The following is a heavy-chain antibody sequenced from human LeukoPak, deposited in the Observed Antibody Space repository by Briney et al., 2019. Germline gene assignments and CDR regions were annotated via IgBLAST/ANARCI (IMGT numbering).Heavy chain of an antibody. D-gene: IGHD4-23*01. CDR2: ISSSSSYI. V-gene: IGHV3-21*01. CDR1: GFTFSSYS. CDR3: ARDHYGGNSAFDY. Sequence: GGSLRLSCAASGFTFSSYSMNWVRQAPGKGLEWVSSISSSSSYIYYADSVKGRFTISRDNAKNSLYLQMNSLRAEDTAVYYCARDHYGGNSAFDYWGQGTLVTVSS. J-gene: IGHJ4*02.